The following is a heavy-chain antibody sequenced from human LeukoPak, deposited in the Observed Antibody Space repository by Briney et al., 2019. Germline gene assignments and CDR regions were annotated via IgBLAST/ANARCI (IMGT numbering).Heavy chain of an antibody. D-gene: IGHD6-13*01. CDR1: GGSINGHY. Sequence: SSETLSLTCTVSGGSINGHYWSWIRQSPGKGLERIGYIYYNGNTNYNPSLKSRITISVDTSKNQFSLNLSSVTAADTAVYYCTGLHFAAAEEFDPWGQGTLVTVSS. V-gene: IGHV4-59*08. CDR2: IYYNGNT. J-gene: IGHJ5*02. CDR3: TGLHFAAAEEFDP.